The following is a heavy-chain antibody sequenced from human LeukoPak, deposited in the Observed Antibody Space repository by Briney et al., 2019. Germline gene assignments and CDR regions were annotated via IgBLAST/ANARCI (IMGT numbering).Heavy chain of an antibody. CDR2: VYYSGST. J-gene: IGHJ5*02. V-gene: IGHV4-39*07. CDR1: GGSISSSPYS. CDR3: ARTKMYYYGSGSWWFDP. D-gene: IGHD3-10*01. Sequence: SETLSLTCTVSGGSISSSPYSWGWIRQPPGKGLEWIGSVYYSGSTYYNPSLKSRVTISVDTSKNQFSLKLSSVTAADTAVYYCARTKMYYYGSGSWWFDPWGQGTLVTVSS.